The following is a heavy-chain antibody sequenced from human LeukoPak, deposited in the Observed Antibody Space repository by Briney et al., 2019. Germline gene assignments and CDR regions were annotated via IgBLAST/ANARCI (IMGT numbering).Heavy chain of an antibody. CDR1: DGSTTGYY. Sequence: PSETLSLTCSVSDGSTTGYYWSWIRQPPGKGLEWIAYVYYTGRTLYNPSLEGRVTISVDTSKTQFSLTVTSVTAADTAVYYCARVVQYFYCMDVWGKGTTVTVSS. D-gene: IGHD3-10*01. V-gene: IGHV4-59*08. CDR3: ARVVQYFYCMDV. CDR2: VYYTGRT. J-gene: IGHJ6*03.